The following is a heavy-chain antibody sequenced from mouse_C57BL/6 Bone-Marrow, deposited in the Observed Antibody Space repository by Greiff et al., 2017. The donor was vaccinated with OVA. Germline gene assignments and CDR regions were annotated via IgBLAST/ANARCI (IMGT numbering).Heavy chain of an antibody. Sequence: QVQLQQPGAELVKPGASVKMSCKASGYTFTSYWITWVKQRPGQGLEWIGDIYPGSGSTNYNEKFKSNATITVDPSSSTAYMQLSSVTSEDSAIYYFARFGTYFDDWGQGTTLTVSS. V-gene: IGHV1-55*01. J-gene: IGHJ2*01. D-gene: IGHD4-1*01. CDR2: IYPGSGST. CDR3: ARFGTYFDD. CDR1: GYTFTSYW.